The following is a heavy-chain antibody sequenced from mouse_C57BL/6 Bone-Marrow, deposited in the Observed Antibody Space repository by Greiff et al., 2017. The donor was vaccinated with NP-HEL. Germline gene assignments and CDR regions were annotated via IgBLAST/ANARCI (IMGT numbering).Heavy chain of an antibody. J-gene: IGHJ3*01. CDR2: INPNNGGT. V-gene: IGHV1-22*01. Sequence: EVKVVESGPELVKPGASVKMSCKASGYTFTDYNMHWVKQSHGKSLEWIGYINPNNGGTSYNQKFKGKATLTVNKSSSTAYMELRSLTSEDSAVYYCARRSLYGNYWFAYWGQGTLVTVSA. CDR3: ARRSLYGNYWFAY. D-gene: IGHD2-1*01. CDR1: GYTFTDYN.